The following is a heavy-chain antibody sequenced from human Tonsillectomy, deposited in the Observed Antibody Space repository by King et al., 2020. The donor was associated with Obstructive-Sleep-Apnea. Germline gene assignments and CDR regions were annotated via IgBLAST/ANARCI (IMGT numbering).Heavy chain of an antibody. D-gene: IGHD6-13*01. Sequence: HVQLQQWGAGLLKPSETLSLTCAVFGGSFSDYYWSWIRQPPGKGLEWIGEINHSGSTNYNPSLKSRVTISVDTSKNQFSLKLTSVTAAATAMYYCARGSGAAAVNWFDPWGQGTLVTVSS. CDR2: INHSGST. V-gene: IGHV4-34*01. CDR3: ARGSGAAAVNWFDP. J-gene: IGHJ5*02. CDR1: GGSFSDYY.